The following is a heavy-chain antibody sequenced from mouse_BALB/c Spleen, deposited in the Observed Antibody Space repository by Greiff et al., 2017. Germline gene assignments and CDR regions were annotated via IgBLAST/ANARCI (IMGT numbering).Heavy chain of an antibody. D-gene: IGHD1-1*01. Sequence: VQLQQSGAELMKPGASVKISCKATGYTFSSYWIEWVKQRPGHGLEWIGEILPGSGSTNYNEKFKGKATFTADTSSNTAYMQLSSLTSEDSAVYYCARSSSYPLCFDYWGQGTTLTVSS. V-gene: IGHV1-9*01. CDR1: GYTFSSYW. J-gene: IGHJ2*01. CDR3: ARSSSYPLCFDY. CDR2: ILPGSGST.